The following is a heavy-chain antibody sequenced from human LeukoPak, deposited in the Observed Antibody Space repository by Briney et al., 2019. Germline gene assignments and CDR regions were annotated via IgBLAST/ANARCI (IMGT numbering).Heavy chain of an antibody. CDR2: ISSSSSTI. J-gene: IGHJ4*02. CDR3: AKDGRGYSGYGLDY. V-gene: IGHV3-48*04. CDR1: GFTFSSYS. D-gene: IGHD5-12*01. Sequence: PGGSLRLSCAASGFTFSSYSMNWVRQAPGKGLEWVSYISSSSSTIYYADSVKGRFTISRDNAKNPLYLQMNSLRTEDTALYYCAKDGRGYSGYGLDYWGQGTLVTVSS.